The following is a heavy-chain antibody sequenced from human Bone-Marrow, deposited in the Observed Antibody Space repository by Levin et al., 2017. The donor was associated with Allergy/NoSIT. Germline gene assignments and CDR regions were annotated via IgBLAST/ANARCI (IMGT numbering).Heavy chain of an antibody. J-gene: IGHJ4*02. D-gene: IGHD3-3*01. CDR2: MDFRGTT. V-gene: IGHV4-39*01. CDR3: ARRWSGTYPFNH. CDR1: GGSTRSSSDR. Sequence: SETLSLTCSISGGSTRSSSDRWGWIRQSPGKGLEWIGTMDFRGTTTYNPSLSSRVTISAHRATNQVSLRLTSVTAADTAVYYCARRWSGTYPFNHWGPGILVTVSS.